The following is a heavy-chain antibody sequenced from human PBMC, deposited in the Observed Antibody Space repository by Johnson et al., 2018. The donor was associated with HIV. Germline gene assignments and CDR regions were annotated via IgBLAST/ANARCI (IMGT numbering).Heavy chain of an antibody. D-gene: IGHD3-10*01. V-gene: IGHV3-30*03. Sequence: QEQLVESGGGVVQPGRSLRLSCAASGFTFSSYGMHWVRQAPGKGLEWVSVISYDGGNKYCADSVKGRFTISNNNSKNTLYLQMNSLRAEDTAVYYCARVRHLGRGDAFDIWGQGTMVTVSS. CDR2: ISYDGGNK. J-gene: IGHJ3*02. CDR3: ARVRHLGRGDAFDI. CDR1: GFTFSSYG.